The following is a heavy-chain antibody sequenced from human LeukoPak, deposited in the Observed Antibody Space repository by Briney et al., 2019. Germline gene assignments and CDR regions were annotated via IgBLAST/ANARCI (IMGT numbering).Heavy chain of an antibody. CDR1: GFTFSNYW. Sequence: GGSLRLSCAASGFTFSNYWMHWVRQAPGKGLVWVSRVNSDGSSTGYADSVKGRFTISRDNSKNTLYLQMNSLRAEDTAVYYCAKDPTKASGGWSPFDYWGQGTLVTVSS. J-gene: IGHJ4*02. V-gene: IGHV3-74*01. CDR3: AKDPTKASGGWSPFDY. D-gene: IGHD6-19*01. CDR2: VNSDGSST.